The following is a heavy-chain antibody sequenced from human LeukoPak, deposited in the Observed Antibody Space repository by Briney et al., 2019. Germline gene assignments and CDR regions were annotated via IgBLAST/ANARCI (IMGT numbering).Heavy chain of an antibody. D-gene: IGHD3-22*01. CDR3: ARESQYYYDSSGYLDYYYGMDV. V-gene: IGHV3-7*01. CDR2: IKQDGSQK. J-gene: IGHJ6*02. Sequence: GGSLRLSCTASGFTFNSYWMTWVRQAPGKGLEWMANIKQDGSQKYYVDSVKGRFTISRDNAKNSLYLQMNSLRAEDTAVYYCARESQYYYDSSGYLDYYYGMDVWGQGTTVTVSS. CDR1: GFTFNSYW.